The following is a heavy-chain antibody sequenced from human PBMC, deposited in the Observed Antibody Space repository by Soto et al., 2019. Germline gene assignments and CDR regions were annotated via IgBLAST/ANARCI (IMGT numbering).Heavy chain of an antibody. CDR2: IYYSGST. V-gene: IGHV4-59*01. J-gene: IGHJ1*01. D-gene: IGHD4-17*01. CDR1: GGSISSYY. CDR3: ASETYGDYTYFQH. Sequence: PSETLSLTCPVSGGSISSYYWSWIRQPPGKGLEWIGYIYYSGSTNYNPSLKSRVTISVDTSKNQFSLKLSSVTAADTAVYYCASETYGDYTYFQHWGQGTLVTVSS.